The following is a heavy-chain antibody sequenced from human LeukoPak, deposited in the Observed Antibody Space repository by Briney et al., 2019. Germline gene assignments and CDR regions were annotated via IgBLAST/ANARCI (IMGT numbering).Heavy chain of an antibody. J-gene: IGHJ4*02. Sequence: GGSLRLSCETAGFTFSSYVMHWVRRTPGKGLVWVSRISHDGIISYADSVKGRFTISRDNARNTLILQMNSLRVEDTAVYYCARDWVYKIDYWGRGTLVTVSS. CDR2: ISHDGII. V-gene: IGHV3-74*01. D-gene: IGHD5-24*01. CDR1: GFTFSSYV. CDR3: ARDWVYKIDY.